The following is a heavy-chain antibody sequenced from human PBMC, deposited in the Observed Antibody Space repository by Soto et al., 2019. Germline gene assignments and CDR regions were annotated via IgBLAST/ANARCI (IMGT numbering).Heavy chain of an antibody. CDR2: IYYSGST. CDR1: GGSISSYY. J-gene: IGHJ4*02. Sequence: SETLSLTCTVSGGSISSYYWSWIRQPPGKGLEWIGYIYYSGSTNYDPALMSRVTISVDTSKNQFSLKLSSVTAADTAVYYCARVLIQKGNMASITLDYWGQGTLVTVSS. V-gene: IGHV4-59*01. CDR3: ARVLIQKGNMASITLDY. D-gene: IGHD5-12*01.